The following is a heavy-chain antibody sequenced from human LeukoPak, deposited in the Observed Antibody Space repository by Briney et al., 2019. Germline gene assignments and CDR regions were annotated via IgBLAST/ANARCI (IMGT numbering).Heavy chain of an antibody. J-gene: IGHJ5*02. V-gene: IGHV4-30-4*01. CDR1: GGSISSGDYY. D-gene: IGHD3-22*01. CDR2: MYYSGST. CDR3: ARPYYYDSRIDP. Sequence: PSETLSLTCTVSGGSISSGDYYWSWIRQPPGKGLEWVGYMYYSGSTYYNPSLKSRVTISVDTPKNQFSLQLSSVTAADTAVYYCARPYYYDSRIDPWGQGTLVTVSS.